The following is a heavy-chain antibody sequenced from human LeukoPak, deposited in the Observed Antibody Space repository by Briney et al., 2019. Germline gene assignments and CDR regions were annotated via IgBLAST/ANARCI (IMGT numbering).Heavy chain of an antibody. CDR2: IYYSGST. D-gene: IGHD6-6*01. CDR1: GGSINSYY. J-gene: IGHJ4*02. CDR3: ARGSSSLGLTAFFDY. Sequence: SETLSLTCTVSGGSINSYYWSWIRQPPGKGLEWIGYIYYSGSTNYNPSLKSRVTISVDTSKNQFSLKLNSMTAADTAVYYCARGSSSLGLTAFFDYWGQGTLVTVSS. V-gene: IGHV4-59*01.